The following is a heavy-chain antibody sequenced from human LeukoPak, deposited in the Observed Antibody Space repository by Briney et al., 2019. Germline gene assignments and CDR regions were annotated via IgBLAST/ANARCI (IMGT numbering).Heavy chain of an antibody. CDR1: GGSFSGYY. Sequence: SETLSLTCAVYGGSFSGYYWSWIRQPPGKGLEWIGEINHSGSTNYNPSLKSRVTISVDTPKNQFSLKLSSVTAADTAVYYCARGKRGYSYANDYWGQGTLVTVSS. V-gene: IGHV4-34*01. CDR3: ARGKRGYSYANDY. D-gene: IGHD5-18*01. CDR2: INHSGST. J-gene: IGHJ4*02.